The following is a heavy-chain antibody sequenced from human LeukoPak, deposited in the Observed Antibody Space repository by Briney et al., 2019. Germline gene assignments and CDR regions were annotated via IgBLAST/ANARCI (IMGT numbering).Heavy chain of an antibody. CDR3: ATRPIYDSSGYYYYFDY. V-gene: IGHV1-24*01. J-gene: IGHJ4*02. Sequence: EASVKVSCKVSGYTLTELSMHWVRQAPGKGLEWMGGFDPEDGETIYAQKFQGRVTMTEDTSTDTAYMELSSLRSEDTAVYYCATRPIYDSSGYYYYFDYWGQGTLVTVYS. CDR1: GYTLTELS. D-gene: IGHD3-22*01. CDR2: FDPEDGET.